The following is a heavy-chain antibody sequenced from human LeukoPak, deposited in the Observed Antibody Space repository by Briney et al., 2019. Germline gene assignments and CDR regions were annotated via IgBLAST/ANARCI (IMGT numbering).Heavy chain of an antibody. CDR2: IKQDGSEK. J-gene: IGHJ6*03. CDR1: GFNFSSYW. CDR3: ARYHYLYYYYCMDV. Sequence: PGGSLRLSCAASGFNFSSYWMSWVRQAPGKGREGLANIKQDGSEKYYVDSVKGRFTISRDNAKNSLYLQMNSLRAEDTAVYYCARYHYLYYYYCMDVWGKGTTVTVSS. V-gene: IGHV3-7*01. D-gene: IGHD3-10*01.